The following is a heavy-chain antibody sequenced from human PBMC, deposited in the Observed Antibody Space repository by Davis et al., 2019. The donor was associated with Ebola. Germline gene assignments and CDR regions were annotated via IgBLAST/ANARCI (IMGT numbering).Heavy chain of an antibody. D-gene: IGHD5-12*01. CDR1: GFTFSDYY. V-gene: IGHV3-11*01. Sequence: PGGSLRLSCEVSGFTFSDYYMSWIRQAPGKGLEWLSYISPTGLTISYADSVKGRFTISRDNAKNSVYLQMDSLRAEDTAVYYCARDESTLLVATEPLDFWGQGTLVTVS. J-gene: IGHJ4*02. CDR3: ARDESTLLVATEPLDF. CDR2: ISPTGLTI.